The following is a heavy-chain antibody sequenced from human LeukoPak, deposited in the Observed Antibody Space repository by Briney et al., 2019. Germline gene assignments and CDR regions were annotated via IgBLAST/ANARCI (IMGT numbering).Heavy chain of an antibody. CDR2: ISYDGSNK. Sequence: GGSLRLSCAASGFTFSSYAMHWVRQAPGKGLEWVAVISYDGSNKYYADSVKGRFTISRDNSKNTLYLQMNSLRAEDTAVYYCAREGPAAILGRTFDSWGQGTLVTVSS. CDR1: GFTFSSYA. J-gene: IGHJ4*02. CDR3: AREGPAAILGRTFDS. V-gene: IGHV3-30-3*01.